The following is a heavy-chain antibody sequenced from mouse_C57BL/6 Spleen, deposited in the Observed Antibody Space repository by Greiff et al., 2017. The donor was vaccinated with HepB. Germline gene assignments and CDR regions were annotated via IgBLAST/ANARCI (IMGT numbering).Heavy chain of an antibody. CDR3: ARSYYPSYYFDY. J-gene: IGHJ2*01. CDR2: IYPRSGNT. Sequence: VKLQESGAELARPGASVKLSCKASGYTFTSYGISWVKQRTGQGLEWIGEIYPRSGNTYYNEKFKGKATLTADKSSSTAYMELRSLTSEDSAVYFCARSYYPSYYFDYWGQGTTLTVSS. CDR1: GYTFTSYG. V-gene: IGHV1-81*01. D-gene: IGHD1-1*01.